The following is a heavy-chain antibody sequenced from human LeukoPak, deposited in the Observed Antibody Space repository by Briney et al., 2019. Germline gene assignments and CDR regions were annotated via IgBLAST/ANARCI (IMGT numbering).Heavy chain of an antibody. Sequence: GGSLRLSCAASGFTFSSYAMSWVRQAPGKGLEWVSAIRGSGGSTYYADSVKGRFTISRDNSKNTLYLQMNSLRAEDTAVYYCAKGADYYDSSGYYYAEYFQHWGQGTLVTVSS. J-gene: IGHJ1*01. D-gene: IGHD3-22*01. V-gene: IGHV3-23*01. CDR1: GFTFSSYA. CDR3: AKGADYYDSSGYYYAEYFQH. CDR2: IRGSGGST.